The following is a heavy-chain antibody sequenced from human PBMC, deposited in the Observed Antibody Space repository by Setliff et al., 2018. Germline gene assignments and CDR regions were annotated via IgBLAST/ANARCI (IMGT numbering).Heavy chain of an antibody. CDR2: IYPGDSDT. J-gene: IGHJ4*02. Sequence: LGESLKISCKGSGYSFTRYWIDWVRQMPGKGLEWMGIIYPGDSDTRYSPSFQGQVTISADKPISTVYLQWSSLKASDTAMYYCARRHCSGGSCYSLNYFDYWGQGTLVTVSS. CDR1: GYSFTRYW. CDR3: ARRHCSGGSCYSLNYFDY. V-gene: IGHV5-51*01. D-gene: IGHD2-15*01.